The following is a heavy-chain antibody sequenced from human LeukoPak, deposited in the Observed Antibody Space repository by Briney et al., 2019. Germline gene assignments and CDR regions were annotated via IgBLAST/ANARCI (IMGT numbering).Heavy chain of an antibody. V-gene: IGHV3-21*01. CDR1: GFTFSSYS. Sequence: GGSLSLSCAASGFTFSSYSMNWVRQAPGKGLEWVSSISSSSSYIYYADSVKGRFTISRDNAKNSLYLQMNSLRAEDTAVYYCARDGSGMTYYYGSGSSNEYYGMDVWGKGTTVTVSS. CDR3: ARDGSGMTYYYGSGSSNEYYGMDV. D-gene: IGHD3-10*01. CDR2: ISSSSSYI. J-gene: IGHJ6*04.